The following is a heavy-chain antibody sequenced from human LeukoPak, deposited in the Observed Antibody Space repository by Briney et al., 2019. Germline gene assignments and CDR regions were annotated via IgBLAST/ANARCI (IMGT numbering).Heavy chain of an antibody. D-gene: IGHD1-26*01. CDR1: GFTFSSYG. CDR3: AKDRGSYYDY. Sequence: GGSLRLSCAASGFTFSSYGMHWVRQAPGKGLEWVAVISYDGSNKYYADSVKGRFTISRDNSKNTLYLQMNSLRAEDTAVYYCAKDRGSYYDYWGQGTLVTVSS. J-gene: IGHJ4*02. V-gene: IGHV3-30*18. CDR2: ISYDGSNK.